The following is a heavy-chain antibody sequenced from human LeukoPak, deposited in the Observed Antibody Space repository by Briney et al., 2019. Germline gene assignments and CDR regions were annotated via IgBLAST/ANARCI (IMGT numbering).Heavy chain of an antibody. Sequence: GGSLRLSCAASGFTFDDYAMHWVRQAPGKGLEWVSGINWNGGSTGYADSVKGRFTISRDNAKNSLYLQVNSLRAEDTALYYCARDIRLSGSYLFDYWGQGTLVTVSS. V-gene: IGHV3-20*04. CDR3: ARDIRLSGSYLFDY. D-gene: IGHD1-26*01. CDR2: INWNGGST. J-gene: IGHJ4*02. CDR1: GFTFDDYA.